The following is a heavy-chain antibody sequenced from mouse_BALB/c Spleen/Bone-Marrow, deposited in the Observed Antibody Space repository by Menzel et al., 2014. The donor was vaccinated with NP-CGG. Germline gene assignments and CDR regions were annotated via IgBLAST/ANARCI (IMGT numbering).Heavy chain of an antibody. D-gene: IGHD2-3*01. Sequence: EVQGVESGGGLVQPGGSLKLSCAASGFDFSRYWMSWVRQAPGKGLEWIGEINPDSSTINYTPSLKDKFIISRDNAKNTLCLQMSKVRYEDKALDYCASYDGYYYWYFDVWGAGTTVTISS. J-gene: IGHJ1*01. CDR1: GFDFSRYW. CDR2: INPDSSTI. CDR3: ASYDGYYYWYFDV. V-gene: IGHV4-1*02.